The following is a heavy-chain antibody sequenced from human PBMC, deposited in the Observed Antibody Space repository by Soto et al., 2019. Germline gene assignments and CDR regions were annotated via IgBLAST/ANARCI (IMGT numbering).Heavy chain of an antibody. J-gene: IGHJ4*02. V-gene: IGHV4-31*03. CDR1: GGSISSGGYY. D-gene: IGHD3-22*01. CDR2: IYYSGST. CDR3: ARATYYDSSGYLHYFDY. Sequence: SETLSLTCTVSGGSISSGGYYWSWIRQHPGKGLEWIGYIYYSGSTYYNPSLKSRVTIAVDTSKNQFSLKLSSVTAADTAVYYCARATYYDSSGYLHYFDYWGQGTLVTVSS.